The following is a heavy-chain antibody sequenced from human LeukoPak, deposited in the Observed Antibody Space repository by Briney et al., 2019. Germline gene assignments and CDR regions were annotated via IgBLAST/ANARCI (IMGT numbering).Heavy chain of an antibody. J-gene: IGHJ3*02. V-gene: IGHV3-21*01. CDR2: ISSSSSYI. Sequence: GGSLRLSCAASGFMFSSYSMSWVRQAPGKGLEWVSSISSSSSYIYYADSMKGRCTISRDNAKNSLYLQVNSLRAEDTAMYYCARGLWRHDAFDIWGQGTMVTVSS. CDR1: GFMFSSYS. D-gene: IGHD5-18*01. CDR3: ARGLWRHDAFDI.